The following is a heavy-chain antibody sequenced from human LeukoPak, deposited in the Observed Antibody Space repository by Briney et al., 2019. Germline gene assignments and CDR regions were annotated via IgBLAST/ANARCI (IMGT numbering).Heavy chain of an antibody. V-gene: IGHV3-66*02. CDR3: ARDPSGSYSGY. D-gene: IGHD1-26*01. J-gene: IGHJ4*02. CDR2: IYSGGST. CDR1: GFTVSSNY. Sequence: GGSLRLSCAASGFTVSSNYMSWVRQAPGKGLEWVSVIYSGGSTYYADSVKGRFTISRDDSKNTLYLQMNSLRAEDTAVYYCARDPSGSYSGYWGQGTLVTVSS.